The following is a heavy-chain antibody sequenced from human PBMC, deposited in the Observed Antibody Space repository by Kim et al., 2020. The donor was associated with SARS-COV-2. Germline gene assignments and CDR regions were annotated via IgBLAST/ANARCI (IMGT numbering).Heavy chain of an antibody. CDR2: INHSGST. CDR1: GGSFSGYY. V-gene: IGHV4-34*01. D-gene: IGHD3-3*01. J-gene: IGHJ6*02. Sequence: SETLSLTCAVYGGSFSGYYWSWIRQPPGKGLEWIGEINHSGSTNYNPSLKSRVTISVDTSKNQFSLKLSSVTAADTAVYYCARGIFTIFGVVGGMDVWGQGTTVTVSS. CDR3: ARGIFTIFGVVGGMDV.